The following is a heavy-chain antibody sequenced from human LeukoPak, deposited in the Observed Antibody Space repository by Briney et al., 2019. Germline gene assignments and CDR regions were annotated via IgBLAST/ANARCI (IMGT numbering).Heavy chain of an antibody. D-gene: IGHD4-17*01. J-gene: IGHJ4*02. Sequence: GGSLRLSCAASGFTFSTYWMHWVRQAPGKGLGWVSRINSDGSSTSYADSVKGRFTISRDNAKSTLYLQMNSLRAEDTAVYYCAKGRTVTTLDYFDYWGQGTLVTVSS. V-gene: IGHV3-74*01. CDR1: GFTFSTYW. CDR2: INSDGSST. CDR3: AKGRTVTTLDYFDY.